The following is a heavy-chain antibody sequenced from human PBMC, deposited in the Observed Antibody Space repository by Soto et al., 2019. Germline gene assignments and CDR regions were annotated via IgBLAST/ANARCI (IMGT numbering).Heavy chain of an antibody. J-gene: IGHJ3*02. V-gene: IGHV4-31*03. CDR2: IYYSGST. CDR3: ARARLRAVYAFDI. CDR1: VGSFSSGAYY. D-gene: IGHD5-12*01. Sequence: TLSLNCTVSVGSFSSGAYYWTWILQRPGKGLEWIGYIYYSGSTYYSPSLKSRLSISLDTSKNQFSLRLSSVTAADTAMYYCARARLRAVYAFDIWGQGTMVTVSS.